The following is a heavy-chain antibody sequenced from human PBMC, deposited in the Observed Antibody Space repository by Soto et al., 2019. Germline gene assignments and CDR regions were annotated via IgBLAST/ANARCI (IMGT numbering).Heavy chain of an antibody. D-gene: IGHD3-22*01. Sequence: GGSLRLSCAASGFTFSSYSMNWVRAAPGKGLEWVPYISSSSSTIYSADSVKGRFTTSRDNAKNSLYLQMNSLREEDTAVYYCERDQGRYDSSGYPNYYYGMDVWGRVTTFTVSS. CDR3: ERDQGRYDSSGYPNYYYGMDV. J-gene: IGHJ6*02. CDR1: GFTFSSYS. V-gene: IGHV3-48*02. CDR2: ISSSSSTI.